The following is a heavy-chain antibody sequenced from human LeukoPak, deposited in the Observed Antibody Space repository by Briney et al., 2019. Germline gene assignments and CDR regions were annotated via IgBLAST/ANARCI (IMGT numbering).Heavy chain of an antibody. Sequence: SETLSLTCTVSGGSISSGSYYWSWIRQPAGKGLEWIGRIYTSGSTNYNPSLKSRVTMSVDTSKNQFSLKLSSVTAADTAVYYCARDEEGRGYSYGYYYMDVWGEGTTVTISS. CDR3: ARDEEGRGYSYGYYYMDV. V-gene: IGHV4-61*02. D-gene: IGHD5-18*01. CDR2: IYTSGST. J-gene: IGHJ6*03. CDR1: GGSISSGSYY.